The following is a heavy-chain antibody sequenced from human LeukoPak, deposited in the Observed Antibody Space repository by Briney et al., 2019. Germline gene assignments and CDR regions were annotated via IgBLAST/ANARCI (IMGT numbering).Heavy chain of an antibody. J-gene: IGHJ4*02. CDR1: GYIFTTYS. D-gene: IGHD1-26*01. V-gene: IGHV1-18*04. Sequence: PVASVKVSCKSSGYIFTTYSITWVRQAPGQGLEWMGWISAYNGNTKYARNLQGRVSMTTDTSTSTAYMELRSLRSDDTAVYYCARVGGYQSIDYWGQGTLVTVSS. CDR2: ISAYNGNT. CDR3: ARVGGYQSIDY.